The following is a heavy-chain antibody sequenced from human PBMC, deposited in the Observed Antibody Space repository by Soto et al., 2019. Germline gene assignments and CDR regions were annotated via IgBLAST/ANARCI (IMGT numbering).Heavy chain of an antibody. CDR1: GFTFSSYW. D-gene: IGHD2-8*01. Sequence: EVQLVESGGGLVQPGGSLRLSCAASGFTFSSYWVTWVRQAPGKGLEWVAKIKQDGSEKYYLESVKVRFTISRDNAKNSLYLQMNSLRAEDTAVYYCAKEGVSTALDVWGQGTTVTVSS. V-gene: IGHV3-7*05. CDR3: AKEGVSTALDV. CDR2: IKQDGSEK. J-gene: IGHJ6*02.